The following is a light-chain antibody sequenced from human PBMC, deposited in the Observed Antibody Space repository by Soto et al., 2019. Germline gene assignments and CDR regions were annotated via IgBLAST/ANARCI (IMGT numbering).Light chain of an antibody. CDR3: CSYAGSYTFGE. J-gene: IGLJ2*01. CDR2: DFS. V-gene: IGLV2-11*01. CDR1: SSDVGGYNY. Sequence: QSALTQPRSVSVSPGQSVTISCTGTSSDVGGYNYVSWYQQHPGKAPKLMIYDFSQRPSGVPDHFSDSKSGHETSMTGSGFQSENDREQFFCSYAGSYTFGEFGGGTKLTVL.